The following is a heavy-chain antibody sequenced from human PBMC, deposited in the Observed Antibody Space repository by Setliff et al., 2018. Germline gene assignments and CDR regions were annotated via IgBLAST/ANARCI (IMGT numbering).Heavy chain of an antibody. J-gene: IGHJ6*03. CDR1: GGSISSGTYY. V-gene: IGHV4-31*02. CDR2: IYYSGTT. CDR3: ARGITSGGYWGQRFLYLDV. D-gene: IGHD3-22*01. Sequence: SETLSLTCTVSGGSISSGTYYWSWIRQHPGKGLEWIGYIYYSGTTYYNPSLKSRVTISLDTSKNQFSLNLSSVTAADTAVYYCARGITSGGYWGQRFLYLDVWGRGTTVTV.